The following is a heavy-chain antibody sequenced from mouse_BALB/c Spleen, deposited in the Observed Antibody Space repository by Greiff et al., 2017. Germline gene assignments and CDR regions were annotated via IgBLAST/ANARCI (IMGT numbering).Heavy chain of an antibody. Sequence: EVKLVESGGGLVQPGGSRKLSCAASGFTFSSFGMHWVRQAPEKGLEWVAYISSGSSTFYYADTVKGRFTISRDNPKNTLFLQMTSLRSEDTAMYDCASRQLGQAMDYWGQGTSVTVSS. J-gene: IGHJ4*01. V-gene: IGHV5-17*02. CDR3: ASRQLGQAMDY. D-gene: IGHD4-1*02. CDR2: ISSGSSTF. CDR1: GFTFSSFG.